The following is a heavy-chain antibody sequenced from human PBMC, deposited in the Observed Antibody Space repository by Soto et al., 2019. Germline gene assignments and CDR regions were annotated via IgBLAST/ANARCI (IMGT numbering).Heavy chain of an antibody. J-gene: IGHJ4*02. CDR1: GGSISSSSYY. D-gene: IGHD5-12*01. V-gene: IGHV4-39*01. CDR2: IYYSGST. CDR3: ARRGFRSGYDYDVVCFDY. Sequence: SETLSLTCTVSGGSISSSSYYWGWIRQPPGKGLEWIGSIYYSGSTYYNPSLKSRVTISVDTSKNQFSLKLSSVTAADTAVYYCARRGFRSGYDYDVVCFDYWGQGTLVTVSS.